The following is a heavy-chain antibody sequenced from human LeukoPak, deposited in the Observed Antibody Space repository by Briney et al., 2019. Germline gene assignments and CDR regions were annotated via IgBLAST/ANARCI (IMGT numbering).Heavy chain of an antibody. CDR2: INRSGST. D-gene: IGHD2-21*01. CDR1: GGSFSGYY. Sequence: PSETLSLTCAVYGGSFSGYYWSWIRQPPGKGLEWIGEINRSGSTNYNPSLKSRVTILVDTSKNQFSLNLSSVTAADTAVYYCARDESGDNDAFDIWGQGTMVTVSS. J-gene: IGHJ3*02. CDR3: ARDESGDNDAFDI. V-gene: IGHV4-34*01.